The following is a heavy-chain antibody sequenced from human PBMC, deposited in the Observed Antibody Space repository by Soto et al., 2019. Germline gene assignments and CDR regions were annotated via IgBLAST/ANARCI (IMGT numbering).Heavy chain of an antibody. D-gene: IGHD6-13*01. V-gene: IGHV4-31*03. CDR1: GGSINSGGYY. Sequence: QVQLQESGPGLVKPSQTLSLICTVSGGSINSGGYYWNWIRQHPGKGLEWIGYIYYSGSTYYNPSLRSRVTISADTSENQFSLKLRSVTAADTAVYFCARGDRQSGYSSSWVCDYWGQGTLGNVSS. CDR3: ARGDRQSGYSSSWVCDY. CDR2: IYYSGST. J-gene: IGHJ4*02.